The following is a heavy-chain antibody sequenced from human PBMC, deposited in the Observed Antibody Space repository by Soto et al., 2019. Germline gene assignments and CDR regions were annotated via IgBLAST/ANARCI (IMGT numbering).Heavy chain of an antibody. CDR1: GGSFSGYY. CDR2: INHSGST. Sequence: QVQLQQWGAGLLKPSETLSLTCAVYGGSFSGYYWSWIRQPPGKGLEWIGEINHSGSTNYNPSLKSRVTISVDTSKNQFSLKLSSVTAADTAVYYCARARAFFPSIAVDLDYWGQGTLVTVSS. CDR3: ARARAFFPSIAVDLDY. V-gene: IGHV4-34*01. D-gene: IGHD6-19*01. J-gene: IGHJ4*02.